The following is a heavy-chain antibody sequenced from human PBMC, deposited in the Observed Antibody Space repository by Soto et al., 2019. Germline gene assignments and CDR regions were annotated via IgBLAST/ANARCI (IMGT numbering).Heavy chain of an antibody. CDR2: ISYDGSNK. CDR1: GFTFSSYG. V-gene: IGHV3-30*18. Sequence: GGSLRLSCAASGFTFSSYGMHSVRQAPGKGLEWVAVISYDGSNKYYADAVKGRFTISRDNSKNTLYHQMNSLRAEDTAVYYCAKDGGDYRFDYWGQGTLVTVSS. D-gene: IGHD4-17*01. CDR3: AKDGGDYRFDY. J-gene: IGHJ4*02.